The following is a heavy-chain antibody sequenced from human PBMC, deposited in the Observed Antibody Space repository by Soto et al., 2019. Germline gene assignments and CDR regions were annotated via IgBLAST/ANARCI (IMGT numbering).Heavy chain of an antibody. J-gene: IGHJ4*02. CDR1: GFTFGSHA. CDR2: ISGSGGNT. D-gene: IGHD3-3*01. Sequence: VQLLESGGGLVQPGGSLRLSCAASGFTFGSHAMSWVRQAPGKGLEWVSLISGSGGNTNYADSVKGRFTISRDNSKNTLYLQMDSLRAEDTAVYYCAKGKAHTLFGVDTLFDYWGQGTLVTVSS. V-gene: IGHV3-23*01. CDR3: AKGKAHTLFGVDTLFDY.